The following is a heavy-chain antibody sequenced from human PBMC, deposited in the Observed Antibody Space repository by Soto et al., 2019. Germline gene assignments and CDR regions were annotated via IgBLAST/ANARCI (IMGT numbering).Heavy chain of an antibody. V-gene: IGHV5-51*01. D-gene: IGHD5-12*01. CDR1: GYSFTSYW. CDR3: ARQSPYSGYDSGYYYYMDV. J-gene: IGHJ6*03. Sequence: PGESLKISCKGSGYSFTSYWIGWVRQMPGKGLEWMGIIYPGDSDTRYSPSFQGQVTISADKSISTAYLQWSSLKASDTAMYYCARQSPYSGYDSGYYYYMDVWGKGTTVTVSS. CDR2: IYPGDSDT.